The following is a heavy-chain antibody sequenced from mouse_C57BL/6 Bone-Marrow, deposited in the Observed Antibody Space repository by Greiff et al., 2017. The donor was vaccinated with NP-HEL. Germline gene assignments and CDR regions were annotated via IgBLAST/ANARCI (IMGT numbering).Heavy chain of an antibody. J-gene: IGHJ4*01. CDR3: AKPLGLYYYAMDY. Sequence: VQLVESGPGLVQPSQCLSITCTASGFSFTSYGVHWVRQPPGKGLEWLGVIWSGGSTDYNAAFISRLSISKDNSKSQVFFKMNSLQADDTAIYYCAKPLGLYYYAMDYWGQGTSVTVSS. CDR2: IWSGGST. CDR1: GFSFTSYG. V-gene: IGHV2-4*01. D-gene: IGHD6-5*01.